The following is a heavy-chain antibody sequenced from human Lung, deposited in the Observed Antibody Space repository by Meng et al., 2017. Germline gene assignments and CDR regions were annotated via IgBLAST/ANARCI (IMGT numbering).Heavy chain of an antibody. CDR1: GGSFSVYY. V-gene: IGHV4-34*01. CDR3: ARGPTTMAHDFDY. CDR2: IHHSGST. D-gene: IGHD4-11*01. J-gene: IGHJ4*02. Sequence: LQQWGAGLSQPYESLYCICSVSGGSFSVYYWSWIRQPPGKGLAWIGEIHHSGSTNYNPSLESRATISVDTSQNNLSLKLSSVTAADSAVYYCARGPTTMAHDFDYWGQGTLVTVSS.